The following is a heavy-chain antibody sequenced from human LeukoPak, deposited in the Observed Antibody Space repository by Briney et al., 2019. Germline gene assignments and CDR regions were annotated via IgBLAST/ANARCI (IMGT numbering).Heavy chain of an antibody. V-gene: IGHV3-30*18. CDR1: GFTFSSYG. D-gene: IGHD6-13*01. Sequence: GGSLRLSCAASGFTFSSYGMHWVRQAPGKGLEWVAVISYDGSNKYYADSMKGRFTISRDNSKNTLYLQMNSLRAEDTAVYYCAKDSLVASRYYRIFDYWGQGTLVTVSS. J-gene: IGHJ4*02. CDR2: ISYDGSNK. CDR3: AKDSLVASRYYRIFDY.